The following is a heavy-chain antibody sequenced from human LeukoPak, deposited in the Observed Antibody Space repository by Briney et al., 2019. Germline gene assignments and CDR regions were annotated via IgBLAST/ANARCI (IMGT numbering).Heavy chain of an antibody. D-gene: IGHD1-26*01. V-gene: IGHV4-61*02. CDR2: IYTSGST. CDR3: ARGQGLGYSGSYYYYYYYMDV. J-gene: IGHJ6*03. CDR1: GGSISSGSYY. Sequence: SQTLSLTCTVSGGSISSGSYYWSWIRQPAGKGLEWIGRIYTSGSTNYNPSLKSRVTISVDTSKNQFSLKLSSATAADTAVYYCARGQGLGYSGSYYYYYYYMDVWGKGTTVTVSS.